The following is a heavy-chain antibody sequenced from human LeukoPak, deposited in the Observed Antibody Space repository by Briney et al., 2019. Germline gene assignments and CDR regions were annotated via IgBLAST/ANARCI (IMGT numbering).Heavy chain of an antibody. D-gene: IGHD2-2*01. CDR3: ARSPEGYCGSTSCYLSYYYMDV. J-gene: IGHJ6*03. CDR2: INPNSGGT. Sequence: ASVKVSCKASGYTFTGYYMHWVRQAPGQGLEWMGWINPNSGGTNYAQKFQGRVTMTRDTSTSTVYMELSSLRSEDTAVYYCARSPEGYCGSTSCYLSYYYMDVWGKGTTVTISS. CDR1: GYTFTGYY. V-gene: IGHV1-2*02.